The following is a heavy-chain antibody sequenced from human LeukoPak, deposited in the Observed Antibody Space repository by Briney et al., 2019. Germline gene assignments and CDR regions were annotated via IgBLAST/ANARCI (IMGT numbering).Heavy chain of an antibody. V-gene: IGHV4-34*01. Sequence: SETLSLTCAVYGGSFSGYYWSWIRQPPGKGLEWIGEINHSGSTNYNPSLKSRVTISVDTSKNQFSLKLSSVTAADTAVYYCAIAVAGSQGDAFDIWGQGTMVTVSS. CDR3: AIAVAGSQGDAFDI. D-gene: IGHD6-19*01. J-gene: IGHJ3*02. CDR2: INHSGST. CDR1: GGSFSGYY.